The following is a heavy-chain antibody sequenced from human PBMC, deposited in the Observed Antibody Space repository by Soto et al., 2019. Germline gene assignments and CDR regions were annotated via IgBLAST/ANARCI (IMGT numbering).Heavy chain of an antibody. J-gene: IGHJ4*02. V-gene: IGHV3-74*01. CDR3: AREYSSSRYFDY. CDR2: INSDGSIT. D-gene: IGHD6-13*01. Sequence: EVQLVESGGGLVQPGESLRLSCAASGFTFSSYWMYWVRQAPGKGLVWVSRINSDGSITNYADSVKGRFTISRDNAKNTLFRQMNSLRAEDTAVDDCAREYSSSRYFDYWGQGTLVTVSS. CDR1: GFTFSSYW.